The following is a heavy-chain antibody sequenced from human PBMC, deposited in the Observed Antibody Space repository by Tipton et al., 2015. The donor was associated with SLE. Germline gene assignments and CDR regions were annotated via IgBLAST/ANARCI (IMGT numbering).Heavy chain of an antibody. J-gene: IGHJ6*02. D-gene: IGHD6-19*01. CDR3: ARDPLPIAVAGAGLYNYGMDV. V-gene: IGHV6-1*01. Sequence: GLVKPSQTLSLTCAISGDSVSSNSAAWNWIRQSPSRGLEWLGRTYYRSKWYNDYAVSVKSRITINPDTSKSQFSLQLNSVTPEDTAVYYCARDPLPIAVAGAGLYNYGMDVWGQGTTVTVSS. CDR2: TYYRSKWYN. CDR1: GDSVSSNSAA.